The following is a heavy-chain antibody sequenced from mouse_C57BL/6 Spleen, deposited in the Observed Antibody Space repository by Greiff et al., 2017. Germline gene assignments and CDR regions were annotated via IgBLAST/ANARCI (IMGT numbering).Heavy chain of an antibody. V-gene: IGHV1-22*01. CDR1: GYTFTDYN. D-gene: IGHD4-1*01. CDR3: ASGGLGRLDY. J-gene: IGHJ2*01. CDR2: INPNNGGT. Sequence: VQLQQSGPELVKPGASVKMSCKASGYTFTDYNMHWVKQSHGKSLEWIGYINPNNGGTSYNQKFKGKATLTVNKSSSTAYMVLRSLTSEDSAVYYCASGGLGRLDYWGQGTTLTVSS.